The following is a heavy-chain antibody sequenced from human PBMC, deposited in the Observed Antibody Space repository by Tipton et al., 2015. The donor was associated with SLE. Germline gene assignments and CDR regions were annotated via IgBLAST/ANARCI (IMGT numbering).Heavy chain of an antibody. Sequence: SLRLSCAASGFTFTSYAMNWVRQAPGKGLEWVSAIGGSAGSTSYAESVKGRFTISRGNSKNTLYLQMNSLRAEDTALYYCAKSFAVIAAYDAFDLWGQGTMVTVSS. CDR1: GFTFTSYA. D-gene: IGHD6-25*01. CDR2: IGGSAGST. CDR3: AKSFAVIAAYDAFDL. J-gene: IGHJ3*01. V-gene: IGHV3-23*01.